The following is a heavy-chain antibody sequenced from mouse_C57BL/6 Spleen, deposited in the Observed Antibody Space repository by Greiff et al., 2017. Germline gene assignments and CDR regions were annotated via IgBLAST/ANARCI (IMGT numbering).Heavy chain of an antibody. CDR2: SRNKANDYTT. Sequence: EVQLQESGGGLVQSGRSLRLSCATSGFTFSDFYMEWVRQAPGKGLEWIAASRNKANDYTTEYSASVKGRFIVSRDTSQSILYLQMNALRAEDTAIYYCARDASDYDYAMDYWGQGTSVTVSS. CDR3: ARDASDYDYAMDY. CDR1: GFTFSDFY. V-gene: IGHV7-1*01. D-gene: IGHD2-4*01. J-gene: IGHJ4*01.